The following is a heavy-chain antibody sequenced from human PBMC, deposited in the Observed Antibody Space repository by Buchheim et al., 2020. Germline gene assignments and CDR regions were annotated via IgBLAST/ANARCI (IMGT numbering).Heavy chain of an antibody. CDR2: ISDSGGST. D-gene: IGHD2-15*01. Sequence: EVQVLESGGGLVQPGGSLRLSCAASGFIFSRYAMTWVRQAPGKGLEWVSVISDSGGSTYYADSVKGRFTISRDNSKNTLYLQMNSLRAGDTAVYYCAKPACSDDACYYFDYWGQGTL. CDR3: AKPACSDDACYYFDY. V-gene: IGHV3-23*01. J-gene: IGHJ4*02. CDR1: GFIFSRYA.